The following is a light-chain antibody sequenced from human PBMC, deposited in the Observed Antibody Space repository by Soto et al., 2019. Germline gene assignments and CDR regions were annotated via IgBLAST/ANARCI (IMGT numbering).Light chain of an antibody. J-gene: IGKJ2*01. Sequence: EIVLTQSPATVSLSPGERATLSCRASQTVSSNLAWYQQKPGQAPRLLIYDVSNRATGIPARFSGSGAGTDFTLTISSLESEDFAVYYCQQGSNRPMTFGQGTKVEIK. CDR2: DVS. CDR3: QQGSNRPMT. V-gene: IGKV3-11*01. CDR1: QTVSSN.